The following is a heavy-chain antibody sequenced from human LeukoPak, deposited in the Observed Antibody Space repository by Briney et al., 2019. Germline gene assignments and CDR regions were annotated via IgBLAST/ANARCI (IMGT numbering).Heavy chain of an antibody. CDR2: ISYDGSNK. D-gene: IGHD6-13*01. CDR1: GFTFSSYG. CDR3: AKDPGDSSSWYFLAFDY. V-gene: IGHV3-30*18. J-gene: IGHJ4*02. Sequence: GGSLRLSCAASGFTFSSYGMHWVRQAPGKGLEWVAVISYDGSNKYYADSVKGRFTISRDNSKSTLYLQMNSLRAEGTAVYYCAKDPGDSSSWYFLAFDYWGQGTLVTVSS.